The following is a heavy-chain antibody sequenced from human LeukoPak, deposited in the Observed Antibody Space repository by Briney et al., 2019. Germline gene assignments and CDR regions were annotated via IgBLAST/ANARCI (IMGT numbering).Heavy chain of an antibody. CDR2: LSSDGGYE. CDR3: ANGLTGNVPY. Sequence: GRSLRLSCAASGFTFSNYGMHWVRQAPGKGLDWVAALSSDGGYEYYADSVKGRFTISRDNSKNTLYLQMNSLRDEDTAVYYCANGLTGNVPYWGQGTLVIVSS. CDR1: GFTFSNYG. V-gene: IGHV3-30*18. D-gene: IGHD3-9*01. J-gene: IGHJ4*02.